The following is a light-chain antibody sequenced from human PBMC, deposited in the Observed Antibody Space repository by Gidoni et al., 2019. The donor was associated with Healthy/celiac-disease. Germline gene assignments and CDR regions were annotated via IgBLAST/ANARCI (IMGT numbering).Light chain of an antibody. J-gene: IGLJ1*01. CDR1: SSNIGSNY. CDR2: RNN. CDR3: AAWDDSLSGRV. V-gene: IGLV1-47*01. Sequence: QSVLTQPPSASGTPGQGVTLSCSGSSSNIGSNYVYWYQQLPGTAPKLLIYRNNQRPSGVPDRFSGSKSGTSASLAISGLRSEDEADYYCAAWDDSLSGRVFGTGTKVTVL.